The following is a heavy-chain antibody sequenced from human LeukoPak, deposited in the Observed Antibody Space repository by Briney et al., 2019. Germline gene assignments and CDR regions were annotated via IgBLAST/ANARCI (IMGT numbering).Heavy chain of an antibody. D-gene: IGHD3-22*01. CDR1: GFTFSSYG. CDR2: ISYDGSNK. Sequence: GGSLRLSCAASGFTFSSYGMHWVRQAPGKGLEWVAVISYDGSNKFYADSVKGRFTISRDNSKNTLYLQMNSLRAEDTAVYYCAREWKYYYDSSGYFDYWGQGTLVTVSS. J-gene: IGHJ4*02. V-gene: IGHV3-30*03. CDR3: AREWKYYYDSSGYFDY.